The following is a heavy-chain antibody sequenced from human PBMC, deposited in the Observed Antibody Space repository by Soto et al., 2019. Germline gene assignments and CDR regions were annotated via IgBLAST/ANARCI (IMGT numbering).Heavy chain of an antibody. V-gene: IGHV3-33*01. J-gene: IGHJ4*02. CDR3: ARSSSRQLDRFDY. D-gene: IGHD1-1*01. CDR2: IWYYGSNK. Sequence: QVQLVESGGGVVQPGRSLRLSCAASGFTFSSYGMHWVRQAPGKGLEWVAVIWYYGSNKYYADSVKGRVTISRDNSKNTLYLQRNSLRAEDTAVYYCARSSSRQLDRFDYWGQGTLVTVSS. CDR1: GFTFSSYG.